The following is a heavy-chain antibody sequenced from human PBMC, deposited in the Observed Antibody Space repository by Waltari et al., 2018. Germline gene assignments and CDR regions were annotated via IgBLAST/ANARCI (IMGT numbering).Heavy chain of an antibody. CDR1: GFSFRSHA. CDR2: ISVSDDT. D-gene: IGHD1-20*01. J-gene: IGHJ4*02. V-gene: IGHV3-23*01. Sequence: EVQLLESGGDLVQTGGSLSLSWTIPGFSFRSHAINWVRQAPGTGLEWVAAISVSDDTYYALSVNGRFTISRDTSRNTVYLHMNSLRAEDTAVYYCAKPFYNWDDPLDSWGQGTLVTVSS. CDR3: AKPFYNWDDPLDS.